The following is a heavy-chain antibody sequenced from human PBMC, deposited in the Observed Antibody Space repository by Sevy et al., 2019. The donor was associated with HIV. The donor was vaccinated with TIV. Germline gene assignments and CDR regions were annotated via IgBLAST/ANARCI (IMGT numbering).Heavy chain of an antibody. Sequence: GGSLRLSCAASGFTFNNYAMSWVRQAPGKGLEGKGLEWVSTISGGGGATYYADSVRGRFTITRDNSKNTLYLQVNSLTVEDTAVYYCAKHYSHDTADGWYFDLWGRGTLVTVSS. CDR1: GFTFNNYA. D-gene: IGHD6-13*01. J-gene: IGHJ2*01. CDR3: AKHYSHDTADGWYFDL. CDR2: ISGGGGAT. V-gene: IGHV3-23*01.